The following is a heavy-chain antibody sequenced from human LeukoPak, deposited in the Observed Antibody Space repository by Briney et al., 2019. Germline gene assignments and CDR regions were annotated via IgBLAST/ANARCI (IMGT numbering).Heavy chain of an antibody. CDR1: GFTFSSYG. D-gene: IGHD3-10*01. J-gene: IGHJ4*02. CDR3: AKALMVRGVIPDY. CDR2: ISGSGGST. V-gene: IGHV3-23*01. Sequence: GGSLRLSCAASGFTFSSYGMSWVRQAPGKGLEWVSAISGSGGSTYYADSVKGRFTISRDNSKNTLYLQMNSLRAEDTAVYYCAKALMVRGVIPDYWGQGTLVTVSS.